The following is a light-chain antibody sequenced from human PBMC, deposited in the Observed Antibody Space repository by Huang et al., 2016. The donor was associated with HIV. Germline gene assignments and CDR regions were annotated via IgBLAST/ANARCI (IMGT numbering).Light chain of an antibody. Sequence: EIVMTQSPVTLSVSPGESATLSCRASQNVSTTLAWYQHKPGRAPRLLIYGASTRATSVPARFSASWSGTEFTLTVGGLRSDDFAVYYCQHYDNWAPATFGQGTKLEFK. V-gene: IGKV3-15*01. CDR1: QNVSTT. CDR2: GAS. CDR3: QHYDNWAPAT. J-gene: IGKJ1*01.